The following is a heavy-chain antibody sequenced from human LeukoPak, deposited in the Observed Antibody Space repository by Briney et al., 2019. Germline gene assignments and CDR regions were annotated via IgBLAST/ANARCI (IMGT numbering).Heavy chain of an antibody. Sequence: GASVKVSCKASGYTFTSYDINWVRQATGQGLEWMGWMNPNSGNTGYAQKFQGRVTMTRNTPISTAYMELSSLRSEDTAVYYCARGGVPAAGWGYYYYYMDVWGKGTTVTVSS. CDR1: GYTFTSYD. J-gene: IGHJ6*03. CDR2: MNPNSGNT. CDR3: ARGGVPAAGWGYYYYYMDV. V-gene: IGHV1-8*01. D-gene: IGHD2-2*01.